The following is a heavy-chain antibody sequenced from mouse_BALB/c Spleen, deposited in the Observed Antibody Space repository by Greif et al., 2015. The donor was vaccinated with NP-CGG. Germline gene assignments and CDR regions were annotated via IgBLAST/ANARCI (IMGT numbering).Heavy chain of an antibody. J-gene: IGHJ4*01. CDR2: INPSNGRT. CDR3: ARSSYGNYNAMDY. D-gene: IGHD2-1*01. CDR1: GYTFTSYR. V-gene: IGHV1S81*02. Sequence: QVQLQQSGAELVKPGASVKLSCKASGYTFTSYRMHWVKQRPGQGLEWIGEINPSNGRTNYNEKFKSKATLTVDKSSSTAYMQLSSLTSEDSAVYYCARSSYGNYNAMDYWGQGTSVTVSS.